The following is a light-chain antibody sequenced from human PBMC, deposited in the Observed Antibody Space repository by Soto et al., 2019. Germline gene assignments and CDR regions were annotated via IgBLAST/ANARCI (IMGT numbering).Light chain of an antibody. Sequence: QAVVTQPPSASGTPGQRVTISCSGSRSNIGSNTVNWYQHLPGTAPKLLIYNNNQRPSGVPDRFSGSKSGTSASLAISGLQSEDEADYYCATWDDSLNGVVFGGGTKVTVL. CDR3: ATWDDSLNGVV. J-gene: IGLJ2*01. CDR1: RSNIGSNT. CDR2: NNN. V-gene: IGLV1-44*01.